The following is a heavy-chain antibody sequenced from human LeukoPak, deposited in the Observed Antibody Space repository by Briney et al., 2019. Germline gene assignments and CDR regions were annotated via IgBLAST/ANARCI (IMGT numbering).Heavy chain of an antibody. J-gene: IGHJ5*02. CDR3: ARERRGLYYYGSGPWFDP. CDR2: IYYSGST. Sequence: SETLSLTCTVSGGSISSYYWSWIRQPPGKGLEWIGYIYYSGSTNYNPSLKSRVTISVDTSKNQFSLKLSSVTAADTAVYYCARERRGLYYYGSGPWFDPWGQGTLVTVSS. V-gene: IGHV4-59*01. D-gene: IGHD3-10*01. CDR1: GGSISSYY.